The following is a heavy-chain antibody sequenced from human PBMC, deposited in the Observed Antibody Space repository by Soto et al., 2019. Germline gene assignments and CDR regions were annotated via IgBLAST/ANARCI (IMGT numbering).Heavy chain of an antibody. CDR1: GGSFSGYY. Sequence: SETLSLTCAVYGGSFSGYYWSWIRQPPGKGLEWIGEINHSGSTNYNPPLKSRVTISVDTSRNQFSLKLSSVTAADTAVYYCAGTGYSSGWYKAAFDIWGQRTMVTVSS. V-gene: IGHV4-34*01. CDR2: INHSGST. CDR3: AGTGYSSGWYKAAFDI. D-gene: IGHD6-19*01. J-gene: IGHJ3*02.